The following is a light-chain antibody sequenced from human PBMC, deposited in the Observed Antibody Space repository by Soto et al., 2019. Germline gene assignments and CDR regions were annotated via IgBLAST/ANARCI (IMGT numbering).Light chain of an antibody. Sequence: DIQMTQSPSTLSASVGDRVTITCRASESISSWLAWYQQKPGKAPKLLIYDASSLESGVPSRFSGSRSGTEFTLTISSLQPDDFVTYYCHQYNTYSRTFGQGTKVDIK. J-gene: IGKJ1*01. CDR1: ESISSW. CDR2: DAS. V-gene: IGKV1-5*01. CDR3: HQYNTYSRT.